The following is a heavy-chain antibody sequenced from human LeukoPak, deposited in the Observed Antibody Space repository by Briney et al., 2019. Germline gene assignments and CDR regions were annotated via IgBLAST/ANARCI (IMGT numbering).Heavy chain of an antibody. Sequence: SETLSLTCTVSGGSISSSSYYWGWIRQPPGKGLEWIGSIYYSGSTYYNPSLKSRVTISVDRSKNQFSLKLSSVTAADTAVYYCARSGAGYNADYWGQGTLVTVSS. D-gene: IGHD5-24*01. CDR2: IYYSGST. V-gene: IGHV4-39*07. CDR3: ARSGAGYNADY. J-gene: IGHJ4*02. CDR1: GGSISSSSYY.